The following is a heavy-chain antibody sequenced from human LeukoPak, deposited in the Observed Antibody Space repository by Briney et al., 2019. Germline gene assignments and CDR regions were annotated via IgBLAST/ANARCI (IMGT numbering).Heavy chain of an antibody. V-gene: IGHV4-59*01. CDR2: IYYTGST. Sequence: PSETLSLTCSVSGGSISSYYWIWIRQPPGKGLEWIGYIYYTGSTNYNPSLRSRVTISVDTSKNQFSLKLSSVTAADTAVYYCARLPIAVYYFDYWGQGTLVTVSS. CDR1: GGSISSYY. CDR3: ARLPIAVYYFDY. D-gene: IGHD6-19*01. J-gene: IGHJ4*02.